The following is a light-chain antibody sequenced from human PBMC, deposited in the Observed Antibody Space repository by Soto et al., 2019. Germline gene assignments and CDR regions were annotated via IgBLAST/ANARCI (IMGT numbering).Light chain of an antibody. CDR1: SSNIGSNT. V-gene: IGLV1-44*01. Sequence: QSVLTQPPSASGTPGKRVTISCSGGSSNIGSNTVNWYQHLPGTAPRLLIYSTFQRPSGVPDRFSGSKSGTSASLAIKGLQSEDEADYYCATWDDTLNGDVVFGGGTKLTVL. J-gene: IGLJ2*01. CDR3: ATWDDTLNGDVV. CDR2: STF.